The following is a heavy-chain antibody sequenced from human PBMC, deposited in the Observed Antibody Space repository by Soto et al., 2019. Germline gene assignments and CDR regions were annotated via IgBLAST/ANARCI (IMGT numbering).Heavy chain of an antibody. D-gene: IGHD6-6*01. V-gene: IGHV3-23*01. Sequence: EVQLLESGGDLVQPGGSLRLSCAASGFTFSTYAMSWVRQAPGKGLEWVSAISSSGGSTHYADSVKGRFTISRANSKTTLYLQMNSLRAEDTAVYYCAKDRPGLYSSSFLDYWGQGALVTVSS. CDR3: AKDRPGLYSSSFLDY. CDR2: ISSSGGST. J-gene: IGHJ4*02. CDR1: GFTFSTYA.